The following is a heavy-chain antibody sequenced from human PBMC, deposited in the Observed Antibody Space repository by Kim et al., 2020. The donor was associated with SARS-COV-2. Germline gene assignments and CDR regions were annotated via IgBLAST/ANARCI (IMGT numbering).Heavy chain of an antibody. CDR3: ARSVFSDTWYPRAMDV. CDR2: VSADGDVT. D-gene: IGHD6-13*01. V-gene: IGHV3-23*01. Sequence: GGSLRLSCAASGFTFRSYSMNWVRQVPGLGLEWVSVVSADGDVTHYADSVRGRFTVSRDNSKNTVYLQMNSLRAEDSAVYYCARSVFSDTWYPRAMDVWGQGTTVTVSS. CDR1: GFTFRSYS. J-gene: IGHJ6*02.